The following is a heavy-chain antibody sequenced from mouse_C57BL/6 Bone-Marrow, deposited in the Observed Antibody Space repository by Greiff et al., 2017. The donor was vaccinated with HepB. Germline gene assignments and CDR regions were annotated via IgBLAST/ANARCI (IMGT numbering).Heavy chain of an antibody. V-gene: IGHV1-5*01. D-gene: IGHD1-1*01. CDR2: IYPGNSDT. Sequence: VQLQQSGTVLARPGASVKMSCKTSGYTFTSYWMHWVKQRPGQGLEWIGAIYPGNSDTSSNQKFKGKAKLTAVTSASTAYMELSSLTTEDSAVYYCTGDYAGSSAHCFDYGGQGTTLTVTS. J-gene: IGHJ2*01. CDR3: TGDYAGSSAHCFDY. CDR1: GYTFTSYW.